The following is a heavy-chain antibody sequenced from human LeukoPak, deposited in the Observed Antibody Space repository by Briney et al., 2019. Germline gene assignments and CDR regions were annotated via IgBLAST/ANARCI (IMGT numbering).Heavy chain of an antibody. CDR3: ARWPTMGGR. CDR2: IYNGGTT. V-gene: IGHV3-66*01. Sequence: GGSLRLSCAASRFPVSDNYMTWVRQAPGKGLEWVSVIYNGGTTKYADSVKGRFIISRDNSRNMLYLQMNSLRVEDTAVYYCARWPTMGGRWGQGTLVTVSS. D-gene: IGHD3-16*01. CDR1: RFPVSDNY. J-gene: IGHJ4*02.